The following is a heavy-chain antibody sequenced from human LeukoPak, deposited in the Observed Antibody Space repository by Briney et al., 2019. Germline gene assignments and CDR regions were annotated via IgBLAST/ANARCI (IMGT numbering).Heavy chain of an antibody. CDR3: ATHPWEHKNWYFDL. V-gene: IGHV1-69*01. D-gene: IGHD1-26*01. CDR2: IIPIFGTA. Sequence: SVKVSCTASGGTFISYAISWVRQAPGQGLEWMGGIIPIFGTANYAQKFQGRVTITADESTSTAYMELSSLRSEDTAVYYCATHPWEHKNWYFDLWGRGTLVTVSS. J-gene: IGHJ2*01. CDR1: GGTFISYA.